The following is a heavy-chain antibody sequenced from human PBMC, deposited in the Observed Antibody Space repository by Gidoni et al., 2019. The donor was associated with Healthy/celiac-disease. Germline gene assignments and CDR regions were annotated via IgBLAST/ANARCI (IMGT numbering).Heavy chain of an antibody. J-gene: IGHJ4*02. CDR3: ARGDYSGFDY. Sequence: QLQLVEPGGGVVRQGGSVRLHSQAPGFTFSSYAMHWVRQAPGKGLEWVAVISYDGSNKYCADSVKGRFTISRDKSKNTLYLQMNSLRAEDTAVYYCARGDYSGFDYWGQGTLVTVSS. CDR1: GFTFSSYA. V-gene: IGHV3-30-3*01. D-gene: IGHD2-21*01. CDR2: ISYDGSNK.